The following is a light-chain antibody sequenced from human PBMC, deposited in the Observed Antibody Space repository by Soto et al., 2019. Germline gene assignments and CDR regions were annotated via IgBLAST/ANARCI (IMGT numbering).Light chain of an antibody. CDR1: QIISTW. V-gene: IGKV1-5*03. Sequence: DIQMTQSPSTLSASVGDRVTITCRASQIISTWLAWYQQKPGKAPQLLIYKESTLARGIPSRFSGSGSGTEVTYTISSVQPDDFATYYCKQYNTFVYTFDQGTKLEIK. CDR3: KQYNTFVYT. J-gene: IGKJ2*01. CDR2: KES.